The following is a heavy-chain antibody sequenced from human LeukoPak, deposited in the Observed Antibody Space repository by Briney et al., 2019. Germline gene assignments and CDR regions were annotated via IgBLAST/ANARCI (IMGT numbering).Heavy chain of an antibody. CDR1: GFPFSSYA. CDR3: ARDWSQSGWLDY. CDR2: ISYDGSNK. J-gene: IGHJ4*02. Sequence: GRSLQLSCAASGFPFSSYAMHWVRRAPGKGLEWVAVISYDGSNKYYADSVKGRFTISRDNSKNTLYLQMNSLRAEDTAVYYCARDWSQSGWLDYWGQGTLVTVSS. V-gene: IGHV3-30-3*01. D-gene: IGHD6-19*01.